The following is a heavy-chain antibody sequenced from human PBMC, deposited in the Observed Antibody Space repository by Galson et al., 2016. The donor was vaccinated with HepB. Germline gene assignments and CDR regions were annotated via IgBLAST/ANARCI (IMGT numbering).Heavy chain of an antibody. CDR1: GGTFSNFA. Sequence: SVKVSCKASGGTFSNFAISWVRQAPGQGLEWLGGIIPIFGRAHYSQRFQGRVTITADESTSTVYMELSSLRSEDTATYYCTRELHDPMTGVTKEAIWGQGTLVTVSS. J-gene: IGHJ4*02. D-gene: IGHD4-17*01. V-gene: IGHV1-69*13. CDR2: IIPIFGRA. CDR3: TRELHDPMTGVTKEAI.